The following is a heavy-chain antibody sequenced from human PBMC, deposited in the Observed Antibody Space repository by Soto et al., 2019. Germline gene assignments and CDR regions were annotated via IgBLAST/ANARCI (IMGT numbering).Heavy chain of an antibody. CDR2: IFSSGTT. D-gene: IGHD6-13*01. CDR3: ARGPRGQLSGRDV. Sequence: QVQLQESGPGLVKPSETLSLTCTVTDGSINSYYCSWVRQPSGKGLEWIGRIFSSGTTDYNPSLKRRGTMSIVTSQQQLPLRLRSVTAADTAVHYCARGPRGQLSGRDVWGQGTTVTVS. V-gene: IGHV4-4*07. J-gene: IGHJ6*02. CDR1: DGSINSYY.